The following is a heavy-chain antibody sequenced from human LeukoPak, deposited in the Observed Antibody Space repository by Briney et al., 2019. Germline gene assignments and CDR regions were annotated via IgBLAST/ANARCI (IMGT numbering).Heavy chain of an antibody. J-gene: IGHJ4*02. CDR3: ASYLYYFDY. V-gene: IGHV3-7*05. Sequence: GGSLRLSCAASGFTFSSYAMSWVRQAPGKGLEWVANIKQDGSEKYYVDSVKGRFTISRDNAKNSLYLQMNSLRAEDTAVYYCASYLYYFDYWGQGTLVTVSS. CDR1: GFTFSSYA. CDR2: IKQDGSEK.